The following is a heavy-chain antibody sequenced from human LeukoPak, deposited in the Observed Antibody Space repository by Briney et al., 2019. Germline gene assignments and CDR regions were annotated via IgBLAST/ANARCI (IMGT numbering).Heavy chain of an antibody. J-gene: IGHJ4*02. D-gene: IGHD2-15*01. CDR3: TTRVAAFDY. Sequence: GGSLRLSCVASGLTVSSYSMNWVRQAPGKGLEWVGRIKSKTDGGTTDYAAPVKGRFTISRDDSKNTLYLQMNSLKTEDTAVYYCTTRVAAFDYWGQGTLVTVSS. V-gene: IGHV3-15*07. CDR2: IKSKTDGGTT. CDR1: GLTVSSYS.